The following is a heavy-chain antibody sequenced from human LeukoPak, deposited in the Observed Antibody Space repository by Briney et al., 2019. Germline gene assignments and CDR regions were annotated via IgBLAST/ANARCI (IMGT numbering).Heavy chain of an antibody. CDR2: IRNQRDGGTT. Sequence: GGSLRLSCVASGFSFTNAWMGWVRQAPGKGLEWVGRIRNQRDGGTTDYAAPVRGRFSISRDDSKDTLYLQMDSLRAEDTAVYYCAKARGTRSGWLYYFDYWGQGTLVTVSS. CDR3: AKARGTRSGWLYYFDY. CDR1: GFSFTNAW. V-gene: IGHV3-15*01. J-gene: IGHJ4*02. D-gene: IGHD6-19*01.